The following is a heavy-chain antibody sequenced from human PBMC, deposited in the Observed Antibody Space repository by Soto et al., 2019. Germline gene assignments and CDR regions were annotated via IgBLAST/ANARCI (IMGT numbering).Heavy chain of an antibody. D-gene: IGHD3-22*01. CDR3: ARDRGYYDSSGSNYGMDV. CDR2: IGTAGDT. J-gene: IGHJ6*02. Sequence: GGFLRLSCAASGFTFSSYDMHWVRQATGKGLEWVSAIGTAGDTYYPGSVKGRFTISRENAKNSLYLQMNSLRAEDTAVYYCARDRGYYDSSGSNYGMDVWGQGTTVTVSS. CDR1: GFTFSSYD. V-gene: IGHV3-13*01.